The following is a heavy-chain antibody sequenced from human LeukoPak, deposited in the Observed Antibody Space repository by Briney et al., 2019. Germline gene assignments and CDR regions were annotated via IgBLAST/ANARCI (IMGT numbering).Heavy chain of an antibody. CDR3: ARNSYSSGWPSD. D-gene: IGHD6-19*01. V-gene: IGHV4-30-2*01. CDR1: GGSISSGGYS. Sequence: PSETLSLTCAVSGGSISSGGYSWSWIRQPPGKGLEWIGYIYHSGSTYYNPSLKSRVTISVDRSKNQFSLKLSSVTAADTAVYYCARNSYSSGWPSDWGQGTLVTVSS. J-gene: IGHJ4*02. CDR2: IYHSGST.